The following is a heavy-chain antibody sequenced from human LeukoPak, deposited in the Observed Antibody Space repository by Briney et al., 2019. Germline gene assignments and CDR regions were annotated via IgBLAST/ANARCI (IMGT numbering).Heavy chain of an antibody. CDR3: ARGSIVGATFDYFDY. Sequence: ASVKVSCKASGYTFTSYAMNWVRQAPGQGLEWMGWINPNSGGTSYAQKFQGRVTMTRDTSISTAYMDLSRLRSDDTAVYYCARGSIVGATFDYFDYWGQGTLVTVSS. V-gene: IGHV1-2*02. J-gene: IGHJ4*02. D-gene: IGHD1-26*01. CDR2: INPNSGGT. CDR1: GYTFTSYA.